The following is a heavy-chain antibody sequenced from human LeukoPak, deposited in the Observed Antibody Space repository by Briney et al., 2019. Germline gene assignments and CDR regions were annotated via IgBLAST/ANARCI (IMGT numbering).Heavy chain of an antibody. J-gene: IGHJ4*02. Sequence: ASVKVSCKASGYTFTSYDINWVRQATGQGLEWMGWMNPNSGNTGYAQKFQGRVTMTRNTSISTAYMELSSLRSEDTAVYYCARGRVSSSCLWYWGQGTLVAVSS. CDR2: MNPNSGNT. V-gene: IGHV1-8*01. CDR1: GYTFTSYD. CDR3: ARGRVSSSCLWY. D-gene: IGHD6-13*01.